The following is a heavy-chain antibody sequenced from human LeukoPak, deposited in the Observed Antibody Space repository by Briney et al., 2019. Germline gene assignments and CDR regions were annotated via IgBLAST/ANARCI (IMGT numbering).Heavy chain of an antibody. V-gene: IGHV1-8*01. CDR2: MNPNSGNT. D-gene: IGHD3-3*01. Sequence: ASVKVSCNASGYTFTSYDINWVRQATGQGLEWRGWMNPNSGNTGYAQQFQGRVTMTTDTSTSTTYTELRSLRSDDTAVYYCARAIGFWSGYNPYERYDAFDIWGQGTMVTVSS. CDR3: ARAIGFWSGYNPYERYDAFDI. CDR1: GYTFTSYD. J-gene: IGHJ3*02.